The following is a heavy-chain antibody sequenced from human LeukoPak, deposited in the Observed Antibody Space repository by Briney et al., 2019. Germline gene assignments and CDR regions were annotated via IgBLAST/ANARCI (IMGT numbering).Heavy chain of an antibody. J-gene: IGHJ4*02. V-gene: IGHV3-30*18. Sequence: GGSLRLSCAASGFTFSSYGMHWVRQAPGKGLEWVAVISYDGSNKYYADSVKGRFTISRDNSKNTLYLQMNSLRAEDTAVYYCAKDGRRYYYDSSGYYGYWGQGTLVTVSS. D-gene: IGHD3-22*01. CDR2: ISYDGSNK. CDR3: AKDGRRYYYDSSGYYGY. CDR1: GFTFSSYG.